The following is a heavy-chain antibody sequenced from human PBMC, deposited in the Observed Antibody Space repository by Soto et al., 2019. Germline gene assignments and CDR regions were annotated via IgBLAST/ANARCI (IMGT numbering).Heavy chain of an antibody. CDR2: IVFGSGNT. J-gene: IGHJ4*02. CDR1: GFTFTCYA. D-gene: IGHD3-9*01. Sequence: GKVACTASGFTFTCYAVPWLRQARGQRLEWIGWIVFGSGNTNYALKFQERVTITRDMSPSTAYMELSSLRSEDTAVYYCAASYYDILTRSNGWGQGTLVTASS. V-gene: IGHV1-58*01. CDR3: AASYYDILTRSNG.